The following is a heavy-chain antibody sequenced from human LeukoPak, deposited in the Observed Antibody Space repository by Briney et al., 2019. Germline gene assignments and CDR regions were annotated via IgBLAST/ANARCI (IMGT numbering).Heavy chain of an antibody. D-gene: IGHD6-19*01. Sequence: ASVKVSCKASGYTFTGYYMHWVRQAPGQGLEWMGWINPNSGGTNYAQKLQGRVTMTTDTSTSTAYMELRSLRSDDTAVYYCARDHSSGWYRDLDYWGQGTLVTVSS. CDR2: INPNSGGT. CDR3: ARDHSSGWYRDLDY. V-gene: IGHV1-2*02. CDR1: GYTFTGYY. J-gene: IGHJ4*02.